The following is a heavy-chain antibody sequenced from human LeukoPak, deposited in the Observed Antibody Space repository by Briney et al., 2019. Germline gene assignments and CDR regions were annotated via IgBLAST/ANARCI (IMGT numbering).Heavy chain of an antibody. J-gene: IGHJ4*02. V-gene: IGHV4-39*01. CDR2: IYYGENT. Sequence: PSETLSLTCTVSGGSISSGPYYWGWIRQPPGKGLEWIGNIYYGENTYYNPSLKSRVTISIDTSKNQFYLKLTSLTAADTAVYYCARRDDSSGYHKIFDYWGPGTLVTVSS. CDR3: ARRDDSSGYHKIFDY. D-gene: IGHD3-22*01. CDR1: GGSISSGPYY.